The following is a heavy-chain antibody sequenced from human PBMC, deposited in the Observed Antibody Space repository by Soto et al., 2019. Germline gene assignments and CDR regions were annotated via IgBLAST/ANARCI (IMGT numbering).Heavy chain of an antibody. D-gene: IGHD3-10*01. Sequence: QVQLVESGGGVVQPGRSLRLSCAASGFTFSSYGMHWVRQAPGKGLEWVAVIWYDGSNKYYADSVKGRFTISRDNSKNTLYLQMTSRRAEDTAGYYCARDLGSGSSYGMDVWGQGTTVTVSS. CDR2: IWYDGSNK. V-gene: IGHV3-33*01. J-gene: IGHJ6*02. CDR3: ARDLGSGSSYGMDV. CDR1: GFTFSSYG.